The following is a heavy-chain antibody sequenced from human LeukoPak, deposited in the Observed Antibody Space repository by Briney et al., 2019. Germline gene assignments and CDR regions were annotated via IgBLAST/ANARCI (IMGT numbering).Heavy chain of an antibody. D-gene: IGHD2-2*02. CDR3: ATPERSAAIFAAIDH. J-gene: IGHJ4*02. CDR2: ISYDGSSK. CDR1: GFTFSSYA. V-gene: IGHV3-30-3*01. Sequence: GGSLRLSCAASGFTFSSYAMHWVRQAPGKGLDWVAVISYDGSSKYYADSVKGRFTISRDNSKNTLYLQMNSLRAEDTAAYYCATPERSAAIFAAIDHWGQGTLVTVSS.